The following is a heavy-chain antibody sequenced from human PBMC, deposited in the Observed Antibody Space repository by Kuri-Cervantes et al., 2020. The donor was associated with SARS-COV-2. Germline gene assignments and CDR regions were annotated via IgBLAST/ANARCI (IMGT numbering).Heavy chain of an antibody. J-gene: IGHJ1*01. CDR2: IRYDGSNK. D-gene: IGHD6-6*01. CDR3: AKGGTSSSSLYFQH. Sequence: GGSLRLSCAASGFTFSSYGMHWVRQAPGKGLEWVAFIRYDGSNKYYADSVKGRFTISRDNAKNSLYLQMNSLRAEDMALYYCAKGGTSSSSLYFQHWGQGTLVTVSS. V-gene: IGHV3-30*02. CDR1: GFTFSSYG.